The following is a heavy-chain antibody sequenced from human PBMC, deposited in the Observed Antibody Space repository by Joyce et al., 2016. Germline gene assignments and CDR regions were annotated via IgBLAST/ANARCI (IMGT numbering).Heavy chain of an antibody. V-gene: IGHV3-23*01. CDR3: AAREIDSSGYYPFGGY. CDR2: ISDSGGST. D-gene: IGHD3-22*01. Sequence: EVQLLESGGGLVQPGGSLRLFCAASGFSFSSYGVSWVRQALGKGLEWVSTISDSGGSTYYADSVKGRFTISRDNSKNTPYLHMNSLRAEDTAVYYCAAREIDSSGYYPFGGYWGQGTLVTVSS. J-gene: IGHJ4*02. CDR1: GFSFSSYG.